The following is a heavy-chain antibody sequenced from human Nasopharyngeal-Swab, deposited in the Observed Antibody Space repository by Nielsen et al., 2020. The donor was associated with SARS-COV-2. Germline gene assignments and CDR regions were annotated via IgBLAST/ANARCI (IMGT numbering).Heavy chain of an antibody. D-gene: IGHD6-19*01. Sequence: ASVKVSCKASGYTFTGCYMHWVRQAPGQGLEWMGRINPNSGGTNYAQKFQGRVTMTRDTSISTAYMELSRLRSDDTAVYYCARDLSSGWYSGSGWYFDLWGCGTLVTVSS. CDR1: GYTFTGCY. V-gene: IGHV1-2*06. J-gene: IGHJ2*01. CDR2: INPNSGGT. CDR3: ARDLSSGWYSGSGWYFDL.